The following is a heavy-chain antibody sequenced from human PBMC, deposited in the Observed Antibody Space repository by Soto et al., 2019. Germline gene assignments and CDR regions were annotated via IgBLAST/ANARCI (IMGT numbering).Heavy chain of an antibody. CDR3: ARLEGLATISYYFDF. V-gene: IGHV4-39*01. J-gene: IGHJ4*02. Sequence: PSETLSLTCSVSGGSISSSSYYWGWIRQPPGKGLERIGSIYYSGITYYNPSLKSRVTLSIDNSKNQFSLKLSSLTAADTAVYYCARLEGLATISYYFDFWGQGTLVTV. CDR1: GGSISSSSYY. D-gene: IGHD3-9*01. CDR2: IYYSGIT.